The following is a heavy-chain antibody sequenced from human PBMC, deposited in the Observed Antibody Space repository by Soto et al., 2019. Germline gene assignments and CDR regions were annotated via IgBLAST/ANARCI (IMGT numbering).Heavy chain of an antibody. CDR3: AREHDILVSPPRSPHVYNAMDV. CDR2: IHHSGST. D-gene: IGHD3-9*01. CDR1: DGSVSSGSYS. J-gene: IGHJ6*02. V-gene: IGHV4-61*01. Sequence: SETLSLTCTVSDGSVSSGSYSWSWIRQPPGKGLEWIGHIHHSGSTNYNPSLESRVTISADTSKNQLSLRMKSVTAADTAVYYCAREHDILVSPPRSPHVYNAMDVWGQGTKVTVSS.